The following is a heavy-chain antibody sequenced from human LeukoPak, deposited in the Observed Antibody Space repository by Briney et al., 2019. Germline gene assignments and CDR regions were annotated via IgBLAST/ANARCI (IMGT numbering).Heavy chain of an antibody. Sequence: GGSLRLSCAASGFTFSSYYMNWVRQAPGKGLEWVSSISNSRSYIYYGDSVKGRFTISRDNAKNSLYLQLNSLRAEDTAVYYCARVVAVGSSERRPGYSYMDVWGKGTTVTVSS. D-gene: IGHD6-19*01. CDR3: ARVVAVGSSERRPGYSYMDV. V-gene: IGHV3-21*01. CDR1: GFTFSSYY. CDR2: ISNSRSYI. J-gene: IGHJ6*03.